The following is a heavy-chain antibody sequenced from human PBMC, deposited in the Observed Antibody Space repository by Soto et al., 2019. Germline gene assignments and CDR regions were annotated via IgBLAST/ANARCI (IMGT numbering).Heavy chain of an antibody. D-gene: IGHD3-16*02. CDR3: ARMRGLGEISPYFEY. Sequence: QVQLQESGPGLVKPSATLSLTCSISGGSISDYQWNWIRQPPGQGLEWIGYIYHSGRTNYNPSLKSRVTLSLDTSAKQFPLGLRSVTAADTAVYYCARMRGLGEISPYFEYWGQGALVTVSS. CDR1: GGSISDYQ. J-gene: IGHJ4*02. CDR2: IYHSGRT. V-gene: IGHV4-59*01.